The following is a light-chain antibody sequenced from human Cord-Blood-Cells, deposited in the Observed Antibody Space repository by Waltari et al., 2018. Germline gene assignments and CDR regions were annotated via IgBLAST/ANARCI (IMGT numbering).Light chain of an antibody. Sequence: QSVLTQPPSVSGAPGQRVIISCTGSSPNIGAGYDVPRYQQLPGTAPKLLIYGNSNRPSGVPDRFSGSKSGTSASLAITGVQAEDEADYYCQSYDSSLRGVVFGGGTKLTVL. V-gene: IGLV1-40*01. CDR1: SPNIGAGYD. J-gene: IGLJ2*01. CDR3: QSYDSSLRGVV. CDR2: GNS.